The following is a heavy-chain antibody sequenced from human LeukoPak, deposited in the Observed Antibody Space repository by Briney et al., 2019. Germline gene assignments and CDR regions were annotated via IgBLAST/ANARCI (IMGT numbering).Heavy chain of an antibody. V-gene: IGHV4-39*01. J-gene: IGHJ3*02. D-gene: IGHD3-16*01. CDR1: GDSISSSTYY. CDR3: AGGDGDAFDI. CDR2: IYYSGNT. Sequence: PSETLSLTCTVSGDSISSSTYYWGWIRQPPGKGLEWIGSIYYSGNTYYSPSLNSRVTISVDTSKNQFSLKLSSVTAADTAVYYCAGGDGDAFDIWGQGTMVTVSS.